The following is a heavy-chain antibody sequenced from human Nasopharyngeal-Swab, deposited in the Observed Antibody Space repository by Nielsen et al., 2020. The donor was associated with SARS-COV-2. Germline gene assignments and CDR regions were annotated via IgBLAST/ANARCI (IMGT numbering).Heavy chain of an antibody. V-gene: IGHV3-53*01. J-gene: IGHJ4*02. D-gene: IGHD3-10*01. Sequence: WIRQPPGKGLEWVSVIYSGGGSYYADSVKGRFTISRDNFKNMLYRQMNSLRAEDTAMYYCTREDRYASGSFDHWGQGTLVTVSS. CDR3: TREDRYASGSFDH. CDR2: IYSGGGS.